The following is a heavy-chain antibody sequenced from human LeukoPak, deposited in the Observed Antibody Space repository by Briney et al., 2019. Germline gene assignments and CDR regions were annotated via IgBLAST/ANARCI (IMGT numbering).Heavy chain of an antibody. V-gene: IGHV4-4*07. D-gene: IGHD5-18*01. J-gene: IGHJ4*02. CDR1: GGSISSYY. CDR3: ARGDTAMVKIGGSCNY. CDR2: IYTSGST. Sequence: SETLSLTCTVSGGSISSYYWSWIRQPAGKGLEWIGRIYTSGSTNYNPSLKSRVTMSVDTSKNQFSLKLSSVTAADTAVYYCARGDTAMVKIGGSCNYWGQGTLVTVSS.